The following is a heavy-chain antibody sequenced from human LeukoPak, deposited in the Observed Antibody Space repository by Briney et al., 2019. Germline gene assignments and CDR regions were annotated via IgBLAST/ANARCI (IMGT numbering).Heavy chain of an antibody. CDR2: ISSSGSTI. CDR3: ARALYHYDSSGYSNWFDP. J-gene: IGHJ5*02. Sequence: GGSLRLSCAASGFTFSSYEMNWVRQAPGKGLEWVSYISSSGSTIYYADSVKGRFTISRDNAKNSLYLQMNSLRAEDTAVYYCARALYHYDSSGYSNWFDPWGQGTLVTVSS. V-gene: IGHV3-48*03. CDR1: GFTFSSYE. D-gene: IGHD3-22*01.